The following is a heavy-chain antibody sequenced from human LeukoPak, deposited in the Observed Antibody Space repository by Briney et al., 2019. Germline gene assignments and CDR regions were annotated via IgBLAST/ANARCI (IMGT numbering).Heavy chain of an antibody. CDR1: GGSIYSYY. Sequence: SGTLSLTCSVSGGSIYSYYWSWIRQPAGKGLEWVGRVYASGTTTYNPSLQSRVTISLDTSKNEISLRLTSVTAADTAVYYCARDSGEDFVWGTYGQKYYAYHMVVWGKGTTVTVSS. D-gene: IGHD3-16*01. V-gene: IGHV4-4*07. CDR3: ARDSGEDFVWGTYGQKYYAYHMVV. J-gene: IGHJ6*03. CDR2: VYASGTT.